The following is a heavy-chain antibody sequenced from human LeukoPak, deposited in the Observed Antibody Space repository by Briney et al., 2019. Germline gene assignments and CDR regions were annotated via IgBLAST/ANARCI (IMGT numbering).Heavy chain of an antibody. CDR1: GFTFRSYA. V-gene: IGHV3-23*01. CDR2: ISGSGDST. CDR3: AKGIDGYNSMDY. Sequence: GGSLRLSCAASGFTFRSYAMSWVRQAPGKGLEWVSGISGSGDSTYYADSVKGRFTISRDNSKNTLYLQMDSLRVEDTGTYYCAKGIDGYNSMDYWGQGTLVTVSS. J-gene: IGHJ4*02. D-gene: IGHD5-24*01.